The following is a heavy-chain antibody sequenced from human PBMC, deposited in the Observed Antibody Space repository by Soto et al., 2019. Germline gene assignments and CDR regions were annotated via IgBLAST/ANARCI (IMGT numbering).Heavy chain of an antibody. D-gene: IGHD3-16*02. Sequence: KQSQTLSLTCAISGDSVSSNSAAWNWIRQSPSRGLEWLGRTYYRSKWYNDYAVSVKSRITSNPDTSKNQFSLQWNSVTPEDTAVYYCAREGDTYYDYIWGSYRAKTKEIGDAFDIWGQGTMVTVSS. CDR3: AREGDTYYDYIWGSYRAKTKEIGDAFDI. CDR2: TYYRSKWYN. J-gene: IGHJ3*02. V-gene: IGHV6-1*01. CDR1: GDSVSSNSAA.